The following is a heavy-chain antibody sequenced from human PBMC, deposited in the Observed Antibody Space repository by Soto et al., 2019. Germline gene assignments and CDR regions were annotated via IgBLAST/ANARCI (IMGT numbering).Heavy chain of an antibody. CDR2: ISSNGGTT. CDR1: GFTFSSYA. D-gene: IGHD2-15*01. Sequence: GGSLRLSCSASGFTFSSYAMHWVRQAPGKGLEYVSAISSNGGTTYYADSVKGRFTISRDNSKNTLYLLMSSLRPEDTAVYYCVKDLGYCSGGSCRDYWGQGTLVTVSS. V-gene: IGHV3-64D*06. CDR3: VKDLGYCSGGSCRDY. J-gene: IGHJ4*02.